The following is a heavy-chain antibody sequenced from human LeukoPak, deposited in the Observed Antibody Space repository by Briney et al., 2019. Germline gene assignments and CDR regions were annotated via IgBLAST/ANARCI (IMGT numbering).Heavy chain of an antibody. CDR3: ARGGRIRIFGEVIRTVKDDAFDI. CDR1: GYTFTSYV. J-gene: IGHJ3*02. Sequence: ASVKVSCKASGYTFTSYVMHWVRQAPGQRLEWMGRINAGNGNTKYSQEFQGRVTITRDTSASTAYMELSSLRSEDVAVYYCARGGRIRIFGEVIRTVKDDAFDIWGQGTMVTVSS. V-gene: IGHV1-3*03. D-gene: IGHD3-3*01. CDR2: INAGNGNT.